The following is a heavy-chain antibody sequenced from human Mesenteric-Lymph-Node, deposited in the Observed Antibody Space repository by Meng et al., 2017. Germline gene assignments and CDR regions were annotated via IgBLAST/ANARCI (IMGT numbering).Heavy chain of an antibody. CDR3: ARHKYSGNSPTFDY. Sequence: GESLKISCAASGFTFSDSTMHWVRQASGKGLEWVGRIRSKVNSYATAYAASLKGRFTISRDDSKNTAYLQMNSLKIEDTAVYYCARHKYSGNSPTFDYWGHGTLVTVSS. CDR1: GFTFSDST. D-gene: IGHD1-26*01. V-gene: IGHV3-73*01. CDR2: IRSKVNSYAT. J-gene: IGHJ4*01.